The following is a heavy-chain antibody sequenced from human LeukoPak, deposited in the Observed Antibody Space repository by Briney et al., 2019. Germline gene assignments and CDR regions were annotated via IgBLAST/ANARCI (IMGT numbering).Heavy chain of an antibody. CDR3: ARALTTVTTRNWFDP. CDR1: GGSFSGYY. V-gene: IGHV4-34*01. J-gene: IGHJ5*02. Sequence: PSETLSLTCAVYGGSFSGYYWSWIRQPPGKGLEWIGEISHSGSTNYNPSLKSRVTISVDTSKNQFSLKLSSVTAADTAVYYCARALTTVTTRNWFDPWGQGTLVTVSS. D-gene: IGHD4-17*01. CDR2: ISHSGST.